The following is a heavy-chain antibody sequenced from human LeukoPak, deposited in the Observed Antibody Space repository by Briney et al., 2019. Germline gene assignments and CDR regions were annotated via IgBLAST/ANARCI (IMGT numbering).Heavy chain of an antibody. CDR1: GFTFSSYE. V-gene: IGHV3-48*03. CDR2: ISSSGSTI. Sequence: PGGSLGLSCAASGFTFSSYEMNWVRQAPGKGLEWVSYISSSGSTIYYADSVKGRFTISRDNAKNSLYLQMNSLRAEDTAVYYCAREVFSSSWYSRGWFDPWGQGTLVTVSS. D-gene: IGHD6-13*01. CDR3: AREVFSSSWYSRGWFDP. J-gene: IGHJ5*02.